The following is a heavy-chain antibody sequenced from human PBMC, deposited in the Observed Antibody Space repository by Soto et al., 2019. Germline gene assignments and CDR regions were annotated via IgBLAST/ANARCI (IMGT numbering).Heavy chain of an antibody. CDR2: IIPIFGTA. D-gene: IGHD2-2*02. Sequence: ASVNVSCKASGGTFSSYSISWVRQAPGQGLEWMGGIIPIFGTANYAQKFQGRVTITADESTSTAYMELSRLRSEDTAVYYCARRVPAAISAYYGMAVWGQGTTVTVSS. J-gene: IGHJ6*02. V-gene: IGHV1-69*13. CDR3: ARRVPAAISAYYGMAV. CDR1: GGTFSSYS.